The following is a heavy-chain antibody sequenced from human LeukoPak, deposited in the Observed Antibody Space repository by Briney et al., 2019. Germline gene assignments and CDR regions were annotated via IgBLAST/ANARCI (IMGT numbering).Heavy chain of an antibody. CDR1: GDPISSYY. CDR3: ARLTRLSTSPDRYYLDY. Sequence: SETLSLTCTVSGDPISSYYWSWVRQPPGKGLEWIGYIYTSGGTNYIPSLKGRVTISIDTSKNQFSLKLSSVTAADSAVYYCARLTRLSTSPDRYYLDYWGQGTLVTVSS. V-gene: IGHV4-4*09. D-gene: IGHD6-6*01. J-gene: IGHJ4*02. CDR2: IYTSGGT.